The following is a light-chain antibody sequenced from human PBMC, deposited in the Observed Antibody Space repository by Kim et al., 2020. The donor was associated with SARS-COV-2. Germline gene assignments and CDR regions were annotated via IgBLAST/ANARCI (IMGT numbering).Light chain of an antibody. V-gene: IGLV6-57*03. CDR2: EDN. CDR1: SGSIASNY. CDR3: QSYDSRNLV. J-gene: IGLJ2*01. Sequence: NFMLTQPHSVSESPGKTVTIACTRSSGSIASNYVQWYQQRPGSAPTTVIYEDNQRPSGVPDRFSGSIDSSSNSASLTISGLKTEDEADYYCQSYDSRNLVFVG.